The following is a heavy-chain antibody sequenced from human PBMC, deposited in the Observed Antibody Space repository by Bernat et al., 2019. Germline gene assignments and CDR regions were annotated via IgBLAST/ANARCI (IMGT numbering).Heavy chain of an antibody. D-gene: IGHD1-26*01. CDR2: INAGNGNT. CDR3: ARDRDGSYHFDY. Sequence: QVQLVQSGAEVKKPGASVKVSCKASGYTFTSYAMHWVRQAPGQRLEWMGWINAGNGNTQYSQKFQGRVTITRDTSASTAYMELSSLRSEDTAVYYCARDRDGSYHFDYWGQRTLVTVSS. CDR1: GYTFTSYA. V-gene: IGHV1-3*01. J-gene: IGHJ4*02.